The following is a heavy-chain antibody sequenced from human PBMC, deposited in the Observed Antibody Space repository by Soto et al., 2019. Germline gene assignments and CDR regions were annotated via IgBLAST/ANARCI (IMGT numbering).Heavy chain of an antibody. V-gene: IGHV3-53*04. CDR3: ARGGAWYYYGMDV. J-gene: IGHJ6*02. Sequence: EVQLVESGGGLVQPGGSLRLSCAASGFTVSSNYMSWVRQAPGKGLEWVSVIYSGGSTYYADSVKGRFTISRHNSKTTLYLQMNSLRAEDTAVYYCARGGAWYYYGMDVWGQGTTVTVSS. D-gene: IGHD3-16*01. CDR1: GFTVSSNY. CDR2: IYSGGST.